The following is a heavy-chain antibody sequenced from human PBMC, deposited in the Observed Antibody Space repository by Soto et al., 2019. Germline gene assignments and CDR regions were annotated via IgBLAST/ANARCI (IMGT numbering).Heavy chain of an antibody. Sequence: EVQLVESGGGLVHPGGSLRLSCAVSGFSFGNYWMSWVRQAPGKGLEWLASIKEDGSERYYLDSVKGRFTISRDNAKDSLSLQMNSLRGEDTAFYYCARDVGPVTIFGEALSGYFDFWGQGTLVTVSS. CDR1: GFSFGNYW. CDR2: IKEDGSER. V-gene: IGHV3-7*03. D-gene: IGHD3-3*01. CDR3: ARDVGPVTIFGEALSGYFDF. J-gene: IGHJ4*02.